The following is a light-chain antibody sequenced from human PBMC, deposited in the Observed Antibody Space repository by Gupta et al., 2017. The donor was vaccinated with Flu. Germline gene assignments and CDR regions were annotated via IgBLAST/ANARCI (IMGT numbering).Light chain of an antibody. V-gene: IGKV3-15*01. J-gene: IGKJ1*01. CDR2: DAS. Sequence: ERTTLSCRASQSISNDLAWYQQRPGQTPRLLIYDASTRATGIPARFSGSGSGTEFTLTISSLQFEDFAVYYCQQYNNRPPWTFGQGTKVEIK. CDR3: QQYNNRPPWT. CDR1: QSISND.